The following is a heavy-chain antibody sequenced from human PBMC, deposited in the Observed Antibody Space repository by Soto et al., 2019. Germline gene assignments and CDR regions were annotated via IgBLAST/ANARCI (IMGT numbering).Heavy chain of an antibody. CDR1: GYTFTSYA. J-gene: IGHJ5*02. CDR2: INAGNGNT. V-gene: IGHV1-3*01. CDR3: AREWGYCSGGSCYSWFDP. Sequence: QVQLVQSGAEVKKPGASVKVSCKASGYTFTSYAMHWVRQAPGQRLEWMGWINAGNGNTKYSLKFQGRVTITRDTSASTAYMELSSLRSEDTAVYYCAREWGYCSGGSCYSWFDPWGQGTLVTVSS. D-gene: IGHD2-15*01.